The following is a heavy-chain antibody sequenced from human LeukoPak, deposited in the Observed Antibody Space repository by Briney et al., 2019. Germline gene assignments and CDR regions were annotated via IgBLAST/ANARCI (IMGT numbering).Heavy chain of an antibody. CDR3: ARGTTRGLDY. Sequence: GGSLRLSCVVSGFVFSYSTMTWVRQAPGKGPEWVAKMKEDGGEEHYVDSVKGRFTISRDNAKNSLYLQMNSLRAEDTAVYYCARGTTRGLDYWGQGTLVTVSS. D-gene: IGHD1-7*01. V-gene: IGHV3-7*01. CDR2: MKEDGGEE. J-gene: IGHJ4*02. CDR1: GFVFSYST.